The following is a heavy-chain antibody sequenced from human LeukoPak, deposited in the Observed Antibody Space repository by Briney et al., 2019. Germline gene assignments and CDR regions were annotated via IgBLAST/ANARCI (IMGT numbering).Heavy chain of an antibody. D-gene: IGHD3-3*01. J-gene: IGHJ4*02. V-gene: IGHV1-2*02. Sequence: RASVKVSCKASGYTFTGYYMHWVRQAPGQGLEWTGWINPNSGGTNYAQKFQGRVTMTRDTSISTAYMELSRLRSDNTAVYYCARGPRGLRFLEWLPPRVYFDYWGQGTLVTVSS. CDR2: INPNSGGT. CDR1: GYTFTGYY. CDR3: ARGPRGLRFLEWLPPRVYFDY.